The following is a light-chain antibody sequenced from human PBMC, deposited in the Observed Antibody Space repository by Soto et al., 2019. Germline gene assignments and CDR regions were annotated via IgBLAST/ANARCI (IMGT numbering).Light chain of an antibody. V-gene: IGLV2-8*01. Sequence: QSALTQPPSASGSPGQSVTISCTGTSSDVGDYNYVSWYQQHAGKAPKLVIYGVTKRPSGVPDRFSGSKSANTASLTVSGLQAEDEADYYCSSFSSSNTWVFGGGTKLTVL. CDR1: SSDVGDYNY. CDR2: GVT. CDR3: SSFSSSNTWV. J-gene: IGLJ3*02.